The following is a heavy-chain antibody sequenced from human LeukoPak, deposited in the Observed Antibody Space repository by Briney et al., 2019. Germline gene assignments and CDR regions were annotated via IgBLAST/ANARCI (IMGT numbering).Heavy chain of an antibody. J-gene: IGHJ6*03. CDR2: INHSGST. D-gene: IGHD3-10*01. CDR3: ARIMVRGGPYYYYYYMDV. Sequence: SETVSLTCAVYGGSFSGYYWSWIRQPPGKGLEWIGEINHSGSTNYNPSLKSRVTISVDTSKNQFSLKLSSVTASDTAVYYCARIMVRGGPYYYYYYMDVWGKGTTVTISS. V-gene: IGHV4-34*01. CDR1: GGSFSGYY.